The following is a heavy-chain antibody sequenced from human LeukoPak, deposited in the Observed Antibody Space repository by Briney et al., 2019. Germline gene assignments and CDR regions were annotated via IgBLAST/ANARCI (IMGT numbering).Heavy chain of an antibody. D-gene: IGHD2-2*01. CDR3: ARVGEATPHCSSTSCYRFFQH. Sequence: PGGSLRLSCAASGFTFSDYYMSWIRQAPGKGLEGVSYISRSGSTIYYADSLKGRFTISRDNAKNSLYLQMNSLRAEDTAVYYCARVGEATPHCSSTSCYRFFQHWGQGTLVTVSS. V-gene: IGHV3-11*01. CDR2: ISRSGSTI. CDR1: GFTFSDYY. J-gene: IGHJ1*01.